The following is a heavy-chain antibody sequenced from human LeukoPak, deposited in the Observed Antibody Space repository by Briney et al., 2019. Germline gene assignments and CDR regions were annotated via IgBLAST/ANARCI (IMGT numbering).Heavy chain of an antibody. V-gene: IGHV1-69*05. CDR1: GGTFSSYA. CDR3: ARVGSCSSTSCYKVGWFDP. CDR2: IIPIFGTA. D-gene: IGHD2-2*02. Sequence: SVKVSSKASGGTFSSYAISWVRQAPGQGLEWMGGIIPIFGTANYAQKFQGRVTITTDESTSTAYMELSSLRSEDTAVYYCARVGSCSSTSCYKVGWFDPWGQGTLVTVSS. J-gene: IGHJ5*02.